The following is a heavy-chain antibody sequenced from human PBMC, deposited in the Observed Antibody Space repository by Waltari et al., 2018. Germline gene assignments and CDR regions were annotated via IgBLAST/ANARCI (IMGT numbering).Heavy chain of an antibody. CDR3: ARGRTYYDYIWGSYRPVAFDI. V-gene: IGHV4-34*01. J-gene: IGHJ3*02. D-gene: IGHD3-16*02. CDR1: GGSFSGYY. CDR2: INHSGST. Sequence: QVQLQQWGAGLLKPSETLSLTCAVYGGSFSGYYWSWIRQPPGKGLEWIGEINHSGSTNYNPSLKSRVTISVDTSKNRFSLKLSSVTAADTAVYYCARGRTYYDYIWGSYRPVAFDIWGQGTMVTVSS.